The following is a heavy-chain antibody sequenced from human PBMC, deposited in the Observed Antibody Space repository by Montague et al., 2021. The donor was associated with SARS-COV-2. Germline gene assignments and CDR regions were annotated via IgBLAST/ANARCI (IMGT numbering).Heavy chain of an antibody. V-gene: IGHV4-38-2*02. CDR3: ARDVRYYDFWSGRAQTSPDY. Sequence: SETLSLTCTVSGYSISSGYYWGWIRQPPGKGLKWIGSIYHSGSTYYNPSLKSRVTISVGTSKNQFSLKLSSVTAADTAVYYCARDVRYYDFWSGRAQTSPDYWGQGTLVTVSS. CDR1: GYSISSGYY. D-gene: IGHD3-3*01. CDR2: IYHSGST. J-gene: IGHJ4*02.